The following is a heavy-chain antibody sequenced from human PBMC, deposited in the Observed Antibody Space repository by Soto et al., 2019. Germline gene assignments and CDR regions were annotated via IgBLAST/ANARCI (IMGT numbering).Heavy chain of an antibody. Sequence: GASVKVSCKASGYTFTSYYMHWVRQAPGQGLEWMGIINPSGGSTSYAQKFQGRVTMTRDTSTSTVYMELSSLRSEDTAVYYCAKGILRSKDQEATTNFDYWGQGTLVTVSS. J-gene: IGHJ4*02. V-gene: IGHV1-46*01. D-gene: IGHD5-12*01. CDR2: INPSGGST. CDR3: AKGILRSKDQEATTNFDY. CDR1: GYTFTSYY.